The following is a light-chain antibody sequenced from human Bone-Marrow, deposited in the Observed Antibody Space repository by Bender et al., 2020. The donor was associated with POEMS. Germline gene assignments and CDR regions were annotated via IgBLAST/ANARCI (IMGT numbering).Light chain of an antibody. J-gene: IGLJ3*02. CDR3: ATWHDSLNGWV. CDR1: SSNIVTNP. Sequence: QSVLTQPPSASGTPWQRVIISCSGSSSNIVTNPVNWYQHLPGTAPKVLIYNTNQRPSGVPDRFSGSKSGTSASLAINALRSEDEGDYYCATWHDSLNGWVFGGGTKLAVL. V-gene: IGLV1-44*01. CDR2: NTN.